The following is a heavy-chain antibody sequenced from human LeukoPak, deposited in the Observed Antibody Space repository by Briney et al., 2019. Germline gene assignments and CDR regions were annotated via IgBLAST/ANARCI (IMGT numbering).Heavy chain of an antibody. J-gene: IGHJ3*02. CDR3: ARVEKKTDAFDI. CDR1: GFTFSSYE. V-gene: IGHV3-48*03. CDR2: ISSSGSTI. D-gene: IGHD3-3*01. Sequence: QSGGSLRLSCAASGFTFSSYEMNWVRQAPGKGLEWVSYISSSGSTIYYADSVKGRFTISRDNAKNLLYLQMNSLRAEDTAVYYCARVEKKTDAFDIWGQGTMVTVSS.